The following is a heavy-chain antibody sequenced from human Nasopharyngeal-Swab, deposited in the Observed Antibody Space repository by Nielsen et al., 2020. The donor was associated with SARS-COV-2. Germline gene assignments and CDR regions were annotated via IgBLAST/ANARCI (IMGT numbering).Heavy chain of an antibody. Sequence: ASVKVSYKASGYTFTSYAISWVRQAPGQGLEWMGWISAYNGNTNYAQKFQGRVSMTTDTSTNTAYMELRSLRSDDTAVYYCARGYDFWSGYYDYWGQGTLVTVSS. V-gene: IGHV1-18*01. CDR1: GYTFTSYA. J-gene: IGHJ4*02. CDR3: ARGYDFWSGYYDY. CDR2: ISAYNGNT. D-gene: IGHD3-3*01.